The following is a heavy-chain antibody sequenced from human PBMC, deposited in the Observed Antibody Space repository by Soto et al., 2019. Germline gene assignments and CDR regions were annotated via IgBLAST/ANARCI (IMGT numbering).Heavy chain of an antibody. D-gene: IGHD3-10*01. Sequence: QITLKESGPPLVKPTQTLTLTCTFSGFSLSTSGVGVGWIRQPPGKALEWLALIYWDDDKRYSPSLKSRLTITKDTSKNQVVLTMTNMDPVDTATYYCAHVSTYGSGSYYRKANLYYFDYWGQGTLVTVSS. CDR1: GFSLSTSGVG. CDR3: AHVSTYGSGSYYRKANLYYFDY. J-gene: IGHJ4*02. CDR2: IYWDDDK. V-gene: IGHV2-5*02.